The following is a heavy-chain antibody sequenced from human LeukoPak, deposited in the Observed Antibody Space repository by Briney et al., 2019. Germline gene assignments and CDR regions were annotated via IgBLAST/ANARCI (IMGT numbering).Heavy chain of an antibody. D-gene: IGHD6-13*01. V-gene: IGHV4-59*01. Sequence: SETLSLTCTVSGGSISSYYWSWLRQPPGKGLEWIRYIYYSGSTNYNPSLKSRVTISVDTSKNQFSLKLSSVTAADTAVYYCARGKYSSSPYYFDYWGQGTLVTVSS. CDR3: ARGKYSSSPYYFDY. CDR1: GGSISSYY. CDR2: IYYSGST. J-gene: IGHJ4*02.